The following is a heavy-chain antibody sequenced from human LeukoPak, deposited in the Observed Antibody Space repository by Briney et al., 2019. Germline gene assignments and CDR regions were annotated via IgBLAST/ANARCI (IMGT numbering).Heavy chain of an antibody. CDR1: GGSISSGIYF. CDR2: IHHSGHT. J-gene: IGHJ4*02. V-gene: IGHV4-31*03. D-gene: IGHD2-2*01. CDR3: ARYCSSTKCPFDF. Sequence: SQTLSLTCTVSGGSISSGIYFWSWIRQHPGKGLEWIGYIHHSGHTYYNPSLKSRVTISMDMSKNQFSLRLSAVTDADTAMYYCARYCSSTKCPFDFWGQGTLVTVSS.